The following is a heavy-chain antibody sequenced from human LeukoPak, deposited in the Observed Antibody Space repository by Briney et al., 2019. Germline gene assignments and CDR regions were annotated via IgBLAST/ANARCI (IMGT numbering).Heavy chain of an antibody. D-gene: IGHD6-13*01. J-gene: IGHJ5*02. V-gene: IGHV3-21*04. CDR1: GFTFSSYS. CDR2: ISSSSSYI. Sequence: PGGSLRLSCAASGFTFSSYSMNWVRQAPGKGLEWVSSISSSSSYIYYADSVKGRFTISRDNSKNTLYLQMNSLRAEDTAVYYCAKDLGSSWYGDNWFDPWGQGTLVTVSS. CDR3: AKDLGSSWYGDNWFDP.